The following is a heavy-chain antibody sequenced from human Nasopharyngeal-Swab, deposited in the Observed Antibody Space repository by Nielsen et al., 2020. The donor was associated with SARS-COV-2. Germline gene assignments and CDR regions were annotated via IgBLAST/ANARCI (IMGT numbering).Heavy chain of an antibody. Sequence: ASVKVSCKASGYTFTSYAMNWVRQAPGQGLEWRGWINTNTGNPTYAQGFTGRFVFSLDTSVSTAYLQISSLKAEDTAVYYCARERRLGYCSGGSCYYAWFDPWGQGTLVTVSS. V-gene: IGHV7-4-1*02. D-gene: IGHD2-15*01. CDR3: ARERRLGYCSGGSCYYAWFDP. J-gene: IGHJ5*02. CDR2: INTNTGNP. CDR1: GYTFTSYA.